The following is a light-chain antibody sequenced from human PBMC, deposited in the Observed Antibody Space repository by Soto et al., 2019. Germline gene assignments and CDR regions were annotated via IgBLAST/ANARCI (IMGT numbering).Light chain of an antibody. CDR2: KAS. CDR1: LSITTW. J-gene: IGKJ1*01. Sequence: DIQMTQYKSTLSASEGDRVTITCRASLSITTWLAWYQQKPGRAPKLLVYKASTLATGVPSRFSGSGSGTEFTLTISSLQADDFATYYCQQYNTYSWAFGQGTKV. V-gene: IGKV1-5*03. CDR3: QQYNTYSWA.